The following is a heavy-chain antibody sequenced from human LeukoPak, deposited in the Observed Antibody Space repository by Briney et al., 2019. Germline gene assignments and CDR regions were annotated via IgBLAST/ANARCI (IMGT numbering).Heavy chain of an antibody. D-gene: IGHD1-26*01. CDR1: GFTFSSYA. Sequence: GRSLRLSCAASGFTFSSYAMHWVRQAPGKGLEWVAVISYDGSNKYYADSVKGRFTISRDNSKNTLYLQMNSLRAEDTAVYYCARVPFSGSYTRDYWGQGTLVTVSS. CDR2: ISYDGSNK. CDR3: ARVPFSGSYTRDY. V-gene: IGHV3-30-3*01. J-gene: IGHJ4*02.